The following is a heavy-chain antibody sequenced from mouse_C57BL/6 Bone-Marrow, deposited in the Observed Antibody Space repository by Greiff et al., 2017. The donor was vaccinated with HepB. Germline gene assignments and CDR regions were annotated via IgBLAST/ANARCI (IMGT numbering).Heavy chain of an antibody. CDR2: INPGSGGT. D-gene: IGHD1-1*01. CDR3: ARKGFYYGSPYYFDY. CDR1: GYAFTNYL. J-gene: IGHJ2*01. Sequence: QVQLQQSGAELVRPGTSVKVSCKASGYAFTNYLIEWVKQRPGQGLEWIGVINPGSGGTNYNEKFKGKATLTADKSSSTAYMQLSSLTSEDSAVYFCARKGFYYGSPYYFDYWGQSTTLTVSS. V-gene: IGHV1-54*01.